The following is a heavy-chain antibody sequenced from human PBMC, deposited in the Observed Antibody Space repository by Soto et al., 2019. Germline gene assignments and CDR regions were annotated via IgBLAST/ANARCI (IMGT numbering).Heavy chain of an antibody. CDR1: GFTFNSYA. CDR2: ISGSGSNT. D-gene: IGHD6-19*01. J-gene: IGHJ4*02. CDR3: AKDPWPPEFIGWSIDY. Sequence: EVQLLESGGGLVQPGGSLRLSCAASGFTFNSYAMYWVRQAPGKGLEWVLGISGSGSNTLYADSMKGRFTIPRDNSKNTLFLQMNSVSAADTDVYYCAKDPWPPEFIGWSIDYWGQGTLVTVSS. V-gene: IGHV3-23*01.